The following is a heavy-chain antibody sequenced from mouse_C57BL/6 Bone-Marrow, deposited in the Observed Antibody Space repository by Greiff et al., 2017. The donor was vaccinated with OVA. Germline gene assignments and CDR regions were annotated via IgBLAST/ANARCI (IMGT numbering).Heavy chain of an antibody. CDR3: ARSLIRGAMDY. CDR1: GFTFTDYY. Sequence: EVMLVESGGGLVQPGGSLSLSCAASGFTFTDYYMSWVRQPPGKALEWLGFIRNKANGYTTEYSASVKGRFPMSRDNSQSILYLQMNALRAEDSATYYCARSLIRGAMDYWGQGTSVTVSS. J-gene: IGHJ4*01. CDR2: IRNKANGYTT. D-gene: IGHD1-1*01. V-gene: IGHV7-3*01.